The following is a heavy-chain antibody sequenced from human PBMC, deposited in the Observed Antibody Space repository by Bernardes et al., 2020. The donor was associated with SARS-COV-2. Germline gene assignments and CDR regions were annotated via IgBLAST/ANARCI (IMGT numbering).Heavy chain of an antibody. CDR1: GYTFNNYD. Sequence: ASVKVSCKASGYTFNNYDINWVRQAPGQGLEWIGWVSVYTTHTNLAQRLQGRVTLTTDTSTNTAYMELRSLRSDDTAVYYCARATSMTSHFDSWGQGTQVTVSS. CDR2: VSVYTTHT. J-gene: IGHJ4*02. D-gene: IGHD2-21*02. V-gene: IGHV1-18*04. CDR3: ARATSMTSHFDS.